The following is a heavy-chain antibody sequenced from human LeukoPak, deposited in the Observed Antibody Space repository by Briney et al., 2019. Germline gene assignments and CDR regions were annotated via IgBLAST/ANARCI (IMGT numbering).Heavy chain of an antibody. V-gene: IGHV3-7*05. CDR3: TRVRVSSYYGMDI. J-gene: IGHJ6*02. D-gene: IGHD2/OR15-2a*01. CDR1: GFTFSSHW. CDR2: INQDESEK. Sequence: GGSLRLSCAASGFTFSSHWMSWVRQAPGKGLEWVANINQDESEKYHVDSVKGRFTISRDNAKNSLYLQMNSLRAEDTAVYYCTRVRVSSYYGMDIWGQGTTVTVSS.